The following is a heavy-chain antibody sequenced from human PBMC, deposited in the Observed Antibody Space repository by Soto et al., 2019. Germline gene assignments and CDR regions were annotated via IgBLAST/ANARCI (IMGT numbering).Heavy chain of an antibody. J-gene: IGHJ6*02. CDR2: MNPNSGNT. D-gene: IGHD6-13*01. V-gene: IGHV1-8*01. CDR1: GYTFTSYD. Sequence: ASVKVSCKASGYTFTSYDINWVRQATGQGLEWMGWMNPNSGNTGYAQKFQGRVTMTRNTSISTAYMELSSLRSEDTAVYYCARSDSSSIWNYYYGMDVWGQGTTVTVSS. CDR3: ARSDSSSIWNYYYGMDV.